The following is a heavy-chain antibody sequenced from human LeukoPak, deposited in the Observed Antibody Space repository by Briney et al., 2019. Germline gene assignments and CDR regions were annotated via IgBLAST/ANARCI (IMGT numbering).Heavy chain of an antibody. CDR1: GFTVSSNY. D-gene: IGHD6-19*01. V-gene: IGHV3-53*01. CDR2: IYSGGST. CDR3: ATEGSGWYYFDY. Sequence: GGSLRLSCAASGFTVSSNYMSWVRQAPGKGLEWVSVIYSGGSTYYADSVKGRFTISRDNSENTLYLQMNSLRAEDTAVYYCATEGSGWYYFDYWGQGTLVTVSS. J-gene: IGHJ4*02.